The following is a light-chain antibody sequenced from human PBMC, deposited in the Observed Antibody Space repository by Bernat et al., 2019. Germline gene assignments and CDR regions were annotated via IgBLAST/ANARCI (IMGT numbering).Light chain of an antibody. CDR2: GAS. CDR1: QVIGTY. J-gene: IGKJ5*01. Sequence: DIQLTQSPSFLSASVGDRVTITCRASQVIGTYVAWYQQKPGKAPNLQIYGASTLQYGVPSRFSGSGIGTEFTLTISSLQPDDSASYYCQQLNSFPITFGQGTRLEIK. CDR3: QQLNSFPIT. V-gene: IGKV1-9*01.